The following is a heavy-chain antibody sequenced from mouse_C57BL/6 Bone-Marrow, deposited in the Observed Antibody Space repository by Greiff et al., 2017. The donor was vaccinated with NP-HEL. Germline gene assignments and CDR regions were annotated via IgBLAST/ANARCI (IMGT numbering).Heavy chain of an antibody. CDR1: GFTFSSYA. Sequence: DVHLVESGGGLVKPGGSLKLSCAASGFTFSSYAMSWVRQTPEKRLEWVATISDGGSYTYYPDNVKGRFTISRDNAKNNLYLQMSHLKSEDTAMYYCASLITTVVPFAYWGQGTLVTVSA. J-gene: IGHJ3*01. D-gene: IGHD1-1*01. CDR3: ASLITTVVPFAY. V-gene: IGHV5-4*01. CDR2: ISDGGSYT.